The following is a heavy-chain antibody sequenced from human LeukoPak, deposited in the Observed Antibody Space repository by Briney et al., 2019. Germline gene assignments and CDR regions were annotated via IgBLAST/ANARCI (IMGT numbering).Heavy chain of an antibody. CDR1: GFTFDDYA. Sequence: GGFRRLSCAASGFTFDDYAIHWVRQAPGKGLEWVAVISYDGSNKYYADSVKGRFTISRDNSKNTLYLQMNSLRAEDTAVYYCAKDLIVATINHYYGMDVWGQGPTVTVSS. CDR2: ISYDGSNK. CDR3: AKDLIVATINHYYGMDV. V-gene: IGHV3-30*18. D-gene: IGHD5-12*01. J-gene: IGHJ6*02.